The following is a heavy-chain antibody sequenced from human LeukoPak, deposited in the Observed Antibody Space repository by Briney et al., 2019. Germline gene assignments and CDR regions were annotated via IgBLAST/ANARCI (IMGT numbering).Heavy chain of an antibody. CDR3: AKETTGYSESYYSNYFDY. Sequence: GGSLRLSCAASGFTFSSYAMSWVRQAPGKGLEWVSAISGSGGSTYYADSVKGRFTISRDNSKNTLYLQMNSLRAEDTAVYYCAKETTGYSESYYSNYFDYWGQGTLVTVSS. CDR1: GFTFSSYA. V-gene: IGHV3-23*01. CDR2: ISGSGGST. D-gene: IGHD1-26*01. J-gene: IGHJ4*02.